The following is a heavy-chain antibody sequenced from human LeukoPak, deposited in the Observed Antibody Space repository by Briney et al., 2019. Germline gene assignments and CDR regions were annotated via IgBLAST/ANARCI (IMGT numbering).Heavy chain of an antibody. V-gene: IGHV1-2*02. CDR3: ARDPAQTYYYGP. D-gene: IGHD3-10*01. J-gene: IGHJ4*02. CDR2: INPKNGGT. CDR1: GYTFTGYY. Sequence: ASVKVSCKASGYTFTGYYLHWVRQAPGQGLEWMGWINPKNGGTKYAQKFQGRVTMTRDTSISTAYMELSRLTSDDTAVYSCARDPAQTYYYGPWGQGTLVTVSS.